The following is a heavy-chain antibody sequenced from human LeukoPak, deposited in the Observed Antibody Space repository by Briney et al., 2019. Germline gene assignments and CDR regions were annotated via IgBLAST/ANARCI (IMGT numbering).Heavy chain of an antibody. V-gene: IGHV3-66*01. D-gene: IGHD4-23*01. CDR3: ARTTPLFYGGNPYDAFDI. CDR2: IYSGGST. J-gene: IGHJ3*02. Sequence: GGSLRLSRAASGFTVSSNYMSWVRQAPGKGLEWVSVIYSGGSTYYADSVKGRFTISRDNSKNTLYLQMNSLRAEDTAVYYCARTTPLFYGGNPYDAFDIWGQGTMVTVSS. CDR1: GFTVSSNY.